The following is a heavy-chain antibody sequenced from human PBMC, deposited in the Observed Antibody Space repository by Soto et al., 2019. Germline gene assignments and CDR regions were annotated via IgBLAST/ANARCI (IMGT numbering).Heavy chain of an antibody. CDR1: GGTFSSYA. CDR2: TIPIFGTA. J-gene: IGHJ1*01. CDR3: ARGPRDSSGHLMH. V-gene: IGHV1-69*12. Sequence: QVQLVQSGAEVKKPGASVKVSCKASGGTFSSYAISWLRQAPGHGLEWMGGTIPIFGTATYAQKFQGRVTITADESTSTAYKELRSLSSEDTAVYYCARGPRDSSGHLMHCVQGTMDTVSS. D-gene: IGHD6-19*01.